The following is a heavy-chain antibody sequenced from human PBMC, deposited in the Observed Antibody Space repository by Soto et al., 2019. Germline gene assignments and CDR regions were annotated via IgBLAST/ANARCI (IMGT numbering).Heavy chain of an antibody. CDR3: VGGSTGQLDY. V-gene: IGHV1-46*01. Sequence: AAEQVSCKTSRCTFTSYYMHWVGQAPGQGLEWMGVINPSGGTANYAQKFQGRVTITADESTSTACRELSSLRSEDTAVYYGVGGSTGQLDYWGQGDLGTVSS. D-gene: IGHD3-16*01. CDR2: INPSGGTA. CDR1: RCTFTSYY. J-gene: IGHJ4*02.